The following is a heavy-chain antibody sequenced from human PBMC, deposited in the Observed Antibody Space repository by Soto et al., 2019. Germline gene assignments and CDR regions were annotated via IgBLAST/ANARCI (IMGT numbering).Heavy chain of an antibody. CDR3: AREDSSGWSSVYYYYMDV. CDR1: GYTFTSYY. J-gene: IGHJ6*03. V-gene: IGHV1-46*01. D-gene: IGHD6-19*01. Sequence: QVQLVQSGAEVKKPGASVKVSCKASGYTFTSYYMHWVRQAPGQGLEWMGIINPSGGSTSYAQKFQGRVTMTRDTSTSTVYMELSSLRSEDKAVYYCAREDSSGWSSVYYYYMDVWGKGTTVTVSS. CDR2: INPSGGST.